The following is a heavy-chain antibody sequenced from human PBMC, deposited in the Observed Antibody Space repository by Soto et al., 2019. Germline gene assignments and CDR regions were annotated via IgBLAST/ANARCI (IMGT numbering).Heavy chain of an antibody. D-gene: IGHD2-15*01. J-gene: IGHJ6*02. CDR1: GFTFSSYG. Sequence: GGSLRLSCAASGFTFSSYGMHWVRQAPGKGLEWVAVISYDGSNKYYADSVKGRFTISRDNSKNTLYLQMNSLRAEDTAVYYCAKASQYCSGGSCYRNYYYGMDVWGQGTTVTVSS. CDR3: AKASQYCSGGSCYRNYYYGMDV. CDR2: ISYDGSNK. V-gene: IGHV3-30*18.